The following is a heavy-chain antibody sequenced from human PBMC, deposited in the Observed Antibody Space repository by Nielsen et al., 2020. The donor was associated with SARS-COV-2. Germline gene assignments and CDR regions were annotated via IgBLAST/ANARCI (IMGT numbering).Heavy chain of an antibody. V-gene: IGHV3-21*01. CDR2: ISSSSSYI. Sequence: GGSLRLSCAASGFTFSSYSMNWVRQAPGKGLEWVSSISSSSSYIYYADSVKGRFTISRDNAKNSLYLQMNSLRAEDTAVYYCAREWGQRGIAAAGTAFDIWGQGTMVTVSS. J-gene: IGHJ3*02. CDR3: AREWGQRGIAAAGTAFDI. CDR1: GFTFSSYS. D-gene: IGHD6-13*01.